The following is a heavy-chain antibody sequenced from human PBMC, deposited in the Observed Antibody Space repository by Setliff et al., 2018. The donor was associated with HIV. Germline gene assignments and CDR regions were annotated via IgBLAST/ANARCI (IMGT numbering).Heavy chain of an antibody. Sequence: PSETLSLTCAVSGGSISSSNYYWVWIRQPPGQELEWIGSFYYSGSTYYNLSLKSRVTISLDTSKNQFSLKLSSVTAADTAIYYCARRIYGNNPYFDYWSQGTLVTVSS. D-gene: IGHD4-17*01. V-gene: IGHV4-39*07. CDR2: FYYSGST. CDR1: GGSISSSNYY. CDR3: ARRIYGNNPYFDY. J-gene: IGHJ4*02.